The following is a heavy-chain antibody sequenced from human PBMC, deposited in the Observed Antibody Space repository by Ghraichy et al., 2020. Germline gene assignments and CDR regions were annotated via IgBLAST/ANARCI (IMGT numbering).Heavy chain of an antibody. V-gene: IGHV3-23*01. CDR3: AKVSIPHYDFWSATSYYYYMDV. CDR1: GFTFSSYA. CDR2: ISGSGGST. J-gene: IGHJ6*03. Sequence: GGSLRLSCVASGFTFSSYAMSWVRQAPGKGLEWVSAISGSGGSTYYADSVKGRFTISRDNSKNTLYLQMNSLRAEDTAVYYCAKVSIPHYDFWSATSYYYYMDVWGKGTTVTVSS. D-gene: IGHD3-3*01.